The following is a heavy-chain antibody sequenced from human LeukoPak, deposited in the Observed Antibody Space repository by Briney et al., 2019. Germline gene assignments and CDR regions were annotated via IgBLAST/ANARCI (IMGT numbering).Heavy chain of an antibody. D-gene: IGHD3-3*01. CDR2: ISGDGTNK. V-gene: IGHV3-30-3*01. CDR3: ARCRENDFWSGSPVDH. J-gene: IGHJ4*02. Sequence: GALRLSCEASGFFFSSYCMHWVRQAPGKGLEWLAVISGDGTNKYYAESVKGRFTISRDSSKTTVLVQLNSLRVEDTAVYYCARCRENDFWSGSPVDHWGQGTLVTVSS. CDR1: GFFFSSYC.